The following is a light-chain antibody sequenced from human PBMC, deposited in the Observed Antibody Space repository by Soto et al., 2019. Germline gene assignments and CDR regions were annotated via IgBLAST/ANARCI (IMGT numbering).Light chain of an antibody. J-gene: IGKJ4*01. CDR3: QQYGDWPLT. Sequence: EIVVTQSPATLSVSPGERATLSSRASQIVGKTFAWYQQKPGQAPRLLIFATSTRATGVPARFSGSGSGTEFTLTISSLQSEDFAVYYCQQYGDWPLTFGGGAKVEIE. CDR2: ATS. CDR1: QIVGKT. V-gene: IGKV3-15*01.